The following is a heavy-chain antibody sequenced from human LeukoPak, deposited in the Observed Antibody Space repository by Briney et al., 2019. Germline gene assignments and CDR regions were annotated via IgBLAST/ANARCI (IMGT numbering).Heavy chain of an antibody. CDR2: VNHSGST. Sequence: PSETLSLTCAVYGGSFSGYYWSWIRQPPGKGLEWIGEVNHSGSTNYNPSLKSRVTISVDTSKNQFSLKLSSVTAADTAVYYCARGRRGVYSYGYYYYYMDVWGKGTTVTVSS. V-gene: IGHV4-34*01. CDR1: GGSFSGYY. CDR3: ARGRRGVYSYGYYYYYMDV. J-gene: IGHJ6*03. D-gene: IGHD5-18*01.